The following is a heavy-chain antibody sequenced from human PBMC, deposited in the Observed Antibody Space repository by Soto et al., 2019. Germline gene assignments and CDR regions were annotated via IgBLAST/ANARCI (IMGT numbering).Heavy chain of an antibody. D-gene: IGHD6-6*01. J-gene: IGHJ6*03. V-gene: IGHV1-69*13. CDR3: ARGPSSIAARRDYYYYMDV. CDR2: IIPIFGTA. Sequence: ASVKVSCKASGGTFSSYAISWVRQAPGQGLEWMGGIIPIFGTANYAQKFQGRVTITADESTSTAYMELSSLRSEDTAVYYCARGPSSIAARRDYYYYMDVWGKGTTVTVSS. CDR1: GGTFSSYA.